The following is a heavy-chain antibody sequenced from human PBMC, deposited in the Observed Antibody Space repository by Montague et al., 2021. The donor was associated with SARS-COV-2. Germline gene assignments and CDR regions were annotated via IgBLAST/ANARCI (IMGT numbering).Heavy chain of an antibody. CDR3: ARHGSSGYFDWLGD. V-gene: IGHV4-39*01. CDR1: GGSISSSSYY. D-gene: IGHD3-9*01. CDR2: IYYSGST. J-gene: IGHJ4*02. Sequence: SETLSLTCTVSGGSISSSSYYWGWIRQPPGKGLEWIGSIYYSGSTXYNPSVKSRVTISVDTSKNQFSLKLSSVTAADTAVYYCARHGSSGYFDWLGDWGQGTLVTVSS.